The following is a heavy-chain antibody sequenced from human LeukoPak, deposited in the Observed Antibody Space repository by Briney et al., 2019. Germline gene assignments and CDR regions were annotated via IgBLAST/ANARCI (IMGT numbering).Heavy chain of an antibody. CDR2: IYTSGST. J-gene: IGHJ4*02. D-gene: IGHD6-13*01. CDR3: ARDGSSWTPNNYFDY. V-gene: IGHV4-61*02. Sequence: PSETLSLTCTVSGGSISSSSYYWSWIRQPAGKGLEWIGRIYTSGSTNYNPSLKSRVTMSVDTSKNQFSLKLSSVTAADTAVYYCARDGSSWTPNNYFDYWGQGTLVTVSS. CDR1: GGSISSSSYY.